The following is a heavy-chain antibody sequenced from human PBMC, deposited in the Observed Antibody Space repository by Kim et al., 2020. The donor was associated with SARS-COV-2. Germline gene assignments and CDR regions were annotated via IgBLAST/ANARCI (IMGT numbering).Heavy chain of an antibody. V-gene: IGHV3-53*01. Sequence: SVKGRFTISRDNSKNTLYLQMNSLRAEDTAVYYCARVGWGVGAIKGGFHYWGQGTLVTVSS. D-gene: IGHD1-26*01. J-gene: IGHJ4*02. CDR3: ARVGWGVGAIKGGFHY.